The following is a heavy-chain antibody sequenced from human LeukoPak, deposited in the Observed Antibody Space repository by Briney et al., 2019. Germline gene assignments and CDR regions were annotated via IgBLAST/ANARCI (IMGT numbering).Heavy chain of an antibody. D-gene: IGHD6-13*01. Sequence: PSETLSLTCTVSGYSISSGYYWGWIRQPPGKGLEWIGSICHSGSTYYNPSLKSRVTISVDKSKNQFSLKLSSVTAADTAVYYCARADDGSSLDYWGQGTLVTVSS. V-gene: IGHV4-38-2*02. J-gene: IGHJ4*02. CDR2: ICHSGST. CDR1: GYSISSGYY. CDR3: ARADDGSSLDY.